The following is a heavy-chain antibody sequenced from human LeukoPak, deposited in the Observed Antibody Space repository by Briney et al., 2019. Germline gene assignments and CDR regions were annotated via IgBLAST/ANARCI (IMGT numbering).Heavy chain of an antibody. J-gene: IGHJ2*01. CDR3: ARTVTVTTSWCYFDL. D-gene: IGHD4-17*01. V-gene: IGHV4-4*07. CDR1: GGSISSNY. Sequence: SETLSLTCTVSGGSISSNYWSWIRQPAGKGMEWIGRIYTSGSTNYNPSLKSRVTMSLDTSKNQFSLKLSSVTAADTAVYYCARTVTVTTSWCYFDLWGRGTLVTVSS. CDR2: IYTSGST.